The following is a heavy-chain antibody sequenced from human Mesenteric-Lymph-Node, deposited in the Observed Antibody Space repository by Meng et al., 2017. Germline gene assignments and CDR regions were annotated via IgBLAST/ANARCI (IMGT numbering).Heavy chain of an antibody. CDR2: IYYSGST. J-gene: IGHJ2*01. CDR1: GGSISSGNHY. CDR3: ASLYGDSSVWYLDL. V-gene: IGHV4-31*03. Sequence: QVQLQQAGPELVQPSQTLSLTCTVSGGSISSGNHYWSWIRQHPGKGLEYIGYIYYSGSTYYNPSLKSRVIISVDTSKNQFSLRLNSVTAADTAVYYCASLYGDSSVWYLDLWGRGTLVTVSS. D-gene: IGHD4-17*01.